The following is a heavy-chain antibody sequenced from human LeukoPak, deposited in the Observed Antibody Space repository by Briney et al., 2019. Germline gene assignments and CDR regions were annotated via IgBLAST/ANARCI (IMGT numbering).Heavy chain of an antibody. CDR3: ARESIAKDY. CDR2: IRGSGGGT. V-gene: IGHV3-23*01. D-gene: IGHD6-6*01. J-gene: IGHJ4*02. CDR1: GFTFSSYA. Sequence: GGSLRLSCAASGFTFSSYAMSWVRQAPGKGLEWVSAIRGSGGGTYHADSVKGRFTISRDNAKNSLYLQMDSLRAEDTAVYYCARESIAKDYWGQGTLVTVSS.